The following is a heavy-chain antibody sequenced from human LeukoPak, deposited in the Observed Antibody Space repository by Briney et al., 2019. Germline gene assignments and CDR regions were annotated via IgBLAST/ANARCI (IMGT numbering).Heavy chain of an antibody. CDR2: IRYDGSNK. CDR1: GFTFSSYG. Sequence: GGSLRLSCAASGFTFSSYGMHWVRQAPGKGLEWVAFIRYDGSNKYYADSVKGRFTISRDNSKNTLYLQMNSLRAGDTAVYYCAKSTGYYFFLPDAFDIWGQGTMVTVSS. CDR3: AKSTGYYFFLPDAFDI. V-gene: IGHV3-30*02. J-gene: IGHJ3*02. D-gene: IGHD3-22*01.